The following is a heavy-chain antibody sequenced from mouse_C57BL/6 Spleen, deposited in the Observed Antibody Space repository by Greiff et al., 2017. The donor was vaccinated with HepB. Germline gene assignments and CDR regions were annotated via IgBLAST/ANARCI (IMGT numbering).Heavy chain of an antibody. CDR3: AKGEGNYVYFDY. Sequence: VQLQQPGAELVKPGASVKLSCKASGYTFTSYWMQWVKQRPGQGLEWIGEIDPSDSYTNYNQKFKGKATLTLDTSSSTAYMQLSSLTSEDSAVYYWAKGEGNYVYFDYWGQGTTLTVSS. CDR2: IDPSDSYT. V-gene: IGHV1-50*01. CDR1: GYTFTSYW. D-gene: IGHD2-1*01. J-gene: IGHJ2*01.